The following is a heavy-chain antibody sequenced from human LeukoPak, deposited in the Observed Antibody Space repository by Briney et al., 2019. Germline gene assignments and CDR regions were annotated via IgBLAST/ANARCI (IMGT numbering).Heavy chain of an antibody. D-gene: IGHD3-22*01. V-gene: IGHV3-33*06. CDR1: GFTFSSYG. Sequence: TGGSLRLSCAASGFTFSSYGMHWVRQAPGKGLEWVAVIWYDGSNKYYADSVKGRFTISRDNSKNTLYLQMNSLRAEDTAVYYCAKARNYYDSSGYVDYWGQGTLVTVSS. J-gene: IGHJ4*02. CDR3: AKARNYYDSSGYVDY. CDR2: IWYDGSNK.